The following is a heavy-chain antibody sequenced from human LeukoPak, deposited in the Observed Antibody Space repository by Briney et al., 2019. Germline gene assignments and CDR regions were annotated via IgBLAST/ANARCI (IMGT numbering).Heavy chain of an antibody. J-gene: IGHJ6*04. V-gene: IGHV1-69*13. D-gene: IGHD5-12*01. CDR3: ARGARGGYAYRNSHYYYYYGMDV. CDR1: GGTFSSYA. CDR2: IIPIFGTA. Sequence: SVTVSCKASGGTFSSYAISWVRQAPGQGLEWMGGIIPIFGTANYAQKFQGRVTITADESTSTAYMELSSLRSEDTAVYYCARGARGGYAYRNSHYYYYYGMDVWGKGTTVTVSS.